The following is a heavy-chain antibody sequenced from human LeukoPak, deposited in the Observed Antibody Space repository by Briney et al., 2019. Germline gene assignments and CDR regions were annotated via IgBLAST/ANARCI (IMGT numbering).Heavy chain of an antibody. CDR2: ISSSSSYI. D-gene: IGHD6-13*01. CDR3: AKRGLAAALFR. V-gene: IGHV3-21*01. Sequence: GGSLRLSCAASGFTFSSYSMNWVRQAPGKGLEWVSSISSSSSYIYYADSVKGRFSISRDNAKNSLFLQMNSLRAEDTAVYYCAKRGLAAALFRWGQGTLVTVSS. J-gene: IGHJ4*02. CDR1: GFTFSSYS.